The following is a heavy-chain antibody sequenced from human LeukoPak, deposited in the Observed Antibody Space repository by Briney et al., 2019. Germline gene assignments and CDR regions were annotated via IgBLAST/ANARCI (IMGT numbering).Heavy chain of an antibody. CDR2: ISSRSGYT. CDR3: ARVDEGRNGVTVGY. D-gene: IGHD2-8*01. Sequence: PGGSLRLSCAASGFMYSDYYMTWIRQAPGKGLEWVSYISSRSGYTNYADSVKGRFTISRDNAKNSLYLQMNSLRAEDTAVYYCARVDEGRNGVTVGYWGQGTLVTVSS. CDR1: GFMYSDYY. V-gene: IGHV3-11*06. J-gene: IGHJ4*02.